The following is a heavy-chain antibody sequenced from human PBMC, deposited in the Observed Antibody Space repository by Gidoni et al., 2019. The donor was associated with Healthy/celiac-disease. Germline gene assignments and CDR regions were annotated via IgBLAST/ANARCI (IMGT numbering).Heavy chain of an antibody. D-gene: IGHD3-22*01. CDR1: GGPFSSYA. J-gene: IGHJ4*02. V-gene: IGHV1-69*04. CDR3: ARDITYYDSSGYKWDDY. Sequence: QVQLVQSGAEVKKPGSSVKVSCKAPGGPFSSYAISWVRQAPGQGLEWMGRIIPILGIANYAQKFQGRVTITADKSTSTAYMELSSLRSEDTAVYYCARDITYYDSSGYKWDDYWGQGTLVTVSS. CDR2: IIPILGIA.